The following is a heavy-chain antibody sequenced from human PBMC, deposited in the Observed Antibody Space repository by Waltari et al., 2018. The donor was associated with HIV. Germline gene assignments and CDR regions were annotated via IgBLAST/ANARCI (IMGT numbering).Heavy chain of an antibody. Sequence: QVQLQESGPGLVQPSQTLSLTCTVSGDSITVGGYSWRWIRQPPAKGREWIGYITFSGSTYYNPSLKSRVTISLDTSKNQFSLKLSSVTAADTAVYYCARDRGYCSGGTCYQNRLFDYWGQGTLVTVSS. D-gene: IGHD2-15*01. CDR2: ITFSGST. V-gene: IGHV4-31*03. CDR3: ARDRGYCSGGTCYQNRLFDY. J-gene: IGHJ4*02. CDR1: GDSITVGGYS.